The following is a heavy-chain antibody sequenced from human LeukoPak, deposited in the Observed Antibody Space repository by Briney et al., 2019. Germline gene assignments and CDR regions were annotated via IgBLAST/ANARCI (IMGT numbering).Heavy chain of an antibody. CDR3: ARAQGGDFWSGYGDHYMDV. V-gene: IGHV4-4*07. Sequence: SETLSLTCTVSGGSISSYYWSWIRQPAGKGLEWIGRIETSGNTNYKPSLKSRVTMSVDTSKNQFSLKLSSVTAADTAVYYCARAQGGDFWSGYGDHYMDVWGKGTTVTVSS. CDR2: IETSGNT. J-gene: IGHJ6*03. D-gene: IGHD3-3*01. CDR1: GGSISSYY.